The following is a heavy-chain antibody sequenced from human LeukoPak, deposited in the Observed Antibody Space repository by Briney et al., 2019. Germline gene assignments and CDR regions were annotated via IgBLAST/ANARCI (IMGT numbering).Heavy chain of an antibody. Sequence: SETLSLTCTVSGGSISSYYWSWIRQPPGKGLEWIGYIYYSGSTNYNPSLKSRVTISVDTSKNQFSLKLSSVTAADTAVYYCARGRRYFDWFVDAFDIWGQGTMVTVSS. CDR2: IYYSGST. D-gene: IGHD3-9*01. CDR1: GGSISSYY. J-gene: IGHJ3*02. CDR3: ARGRRYFDWFVDAFDI. V-gene: IGHV4-59*01.